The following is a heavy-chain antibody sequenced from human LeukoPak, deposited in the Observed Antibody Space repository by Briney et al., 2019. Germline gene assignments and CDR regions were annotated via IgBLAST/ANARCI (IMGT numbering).Heavy chain of an antibody. D-gene: IGHD3-3*01. V-gene: IGHV1-8*01. CDR2: MNPNSGNT. CDR1: GYTFTSYD. Sequence: GASVKVSCKASGYTFTSYDINWVRQATGQGFEWMGWMNPNSGNTGYAQKFQGRVTMTRNTSISTAYMELSSLRSEDTAVYYCARASITYDFWSGYFFYFYYGMDVWGQGTTVTVSS. CDR3: ARASITYDFWSGYFFYFYYGMDV. J-gene: IGHJ6*02.